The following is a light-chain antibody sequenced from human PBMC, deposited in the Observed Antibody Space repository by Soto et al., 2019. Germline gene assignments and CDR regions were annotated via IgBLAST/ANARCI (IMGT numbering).Light chain of an antibody. CDR1: QRVLYSSNNMNY. CDR3: QQYLSTPLT. V-gene: IGKV4-1*01. J-gene: IGKJ2*01. Sequence: DIVMTQSPDSLAVSLGERATINCKSTQRVLYSSNNMNYLAWYQQKPGQPPKLLIYWASTRGSGVPDRFSGSGSGTEFTLTISSLQAEDVAVYYCQQYLSTPLTFGQGTNLEIK. CDR2: WAS.